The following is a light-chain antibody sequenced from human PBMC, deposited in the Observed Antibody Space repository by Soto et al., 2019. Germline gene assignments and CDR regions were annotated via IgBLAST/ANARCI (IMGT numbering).Light chain of an antibody. CDR2: DAS. CDR1: QSISSR. CDR3: QQYNSYSQT. J-gene: IGKJ1*01. V-gene: IGKV1-5*01. Sequence: IQMTQYPSTLSASVGDRVTITCRASQSISSRLAWYQQKPGKAPKLLIFDASSLESGVPSRFSGSGSGTEFTLTISSLQPDDFATYYCQQYNSYSQTFGQGTKVDIK.